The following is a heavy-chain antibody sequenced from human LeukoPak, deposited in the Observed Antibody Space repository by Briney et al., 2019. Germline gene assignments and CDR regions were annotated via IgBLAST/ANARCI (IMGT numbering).Heavy chain of an antibody. CDR1: GFTFDDYA. CDR3: AKAFIHSGYDLGHFDY. CDR2: ISWNSGSI. J-gene: IGHJ4*02. D-gene: IGHD5-12*01. V-gene: IGHV3-9*01. Sequence: PGGSLRLSCAASGFTFDDYAMHWVRQAPGKGLEWVSGISWNSGSIGYADSVKGRFTISRDNAKNSLYLQMNSLRAEDTALYYCAKAFIHSGYDLGHFDYWGQGTLVTVSS.